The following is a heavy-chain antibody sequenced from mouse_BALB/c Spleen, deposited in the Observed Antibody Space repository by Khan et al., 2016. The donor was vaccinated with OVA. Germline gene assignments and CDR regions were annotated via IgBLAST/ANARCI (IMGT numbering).Heavy chain of an antibody. J-gene: IGHJ2*01. Sequence: QVQLQQPGAELVKAGASVKMSCKASGYTFTSYWMHWVKQRLGQGLEWFAETNPTNGRTYYNEKFKSKAKLTVDKSSSTAYMLLSGPTFEDSAVYYCATIKKIVATYFDYCCQGTTLTVSS. V-gene: IGHV1S81*02. CDR1: GYTFTSYW. CDR3: ATIKKIVATYFDY. CDR2: TNPTNGRT. D-gene: IGHD1-1*01.